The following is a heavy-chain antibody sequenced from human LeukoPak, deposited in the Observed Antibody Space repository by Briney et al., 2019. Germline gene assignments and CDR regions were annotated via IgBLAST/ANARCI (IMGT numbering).Heavy chain of an antibody. CDR3: ARARWEPGIAEIMYYFDY. J-gene: IGHJ4*02. CDR1: GYTFTSYD. Sequence: ASVKVSCKASGYTFTSYDINWVRQATGQGLEWMGWMNPNSGNTGYAQKFQGRVTITRNTSISTAYMELSSLRSEDTAVYYCARARWEPGIAEIMYYFDYWGQGTLVTVSS. V-gene: IGHV1-8*03. D-gene: IGHD6-13*01. CDR2: MNPNSGNT.